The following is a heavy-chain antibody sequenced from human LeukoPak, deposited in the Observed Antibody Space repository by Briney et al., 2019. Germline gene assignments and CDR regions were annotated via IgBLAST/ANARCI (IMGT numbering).Heavy chain of an antibody. V-gene: IGHV4-39*01. CDR1: GGSISSSSYY. CDR2: IYYSGST. J-gene: IGHJ4*02. D-gene: IGHD2-2*01. CDR3: ATRPSYCSSTSCIDY. Sequence: SQTLSLTCTVSGGSISSSSYYWGWIRQPPGKGLEWIGSIYYSGSTYYKPSLKSRVTISVDTSKNQFSLKLSSVTAADTAVYYCATRPSYCSSTSCIDYWGQGTLVTVSS.